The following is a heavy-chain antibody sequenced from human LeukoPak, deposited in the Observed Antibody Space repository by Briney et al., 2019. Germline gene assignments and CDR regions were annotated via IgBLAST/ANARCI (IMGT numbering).Heavy chain of an antibody. CDR1: GFTFSSYA. Sequence: GRSLRLSCAASGFTFSSYAMSWVRQAPGKGLEWVSAISGSGGSTYYADSVKGRFTISRDNSKNTLYLQMNSLRAEDTAVYYCAKLLVDSSSWDYWGQGTLVTVSS. V-gene: IGHV3-23*01. CDR3: AKLLVDSSSWDY. CDR2: ISGSGGST. D-gene: IGHD6-13*01. J-gene: IGHJ4*02.